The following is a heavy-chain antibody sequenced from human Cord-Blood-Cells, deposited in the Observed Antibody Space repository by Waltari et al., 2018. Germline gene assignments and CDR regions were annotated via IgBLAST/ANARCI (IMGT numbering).Heavy chain of an antibody. CDR2: FDPEDGET. V-gene: IGHV1-24*01. CDR1: GDTLTELA. CDR3: ATAYRVGAATGFDY. Sequence: QVQMVPSGAEVKKPGASVKVSCKVSGDTLTELAMHWVRQAPGKGLEGMGGFDPEDGETIYAQKFQGRVTMTEDTSTDTAYMELSSLRSEDTAVYYCATAYRVGAATGFDYWGQGTLVTVSS. D-gene: IGHD1-26*01. J-gene: IGHJ4*02.